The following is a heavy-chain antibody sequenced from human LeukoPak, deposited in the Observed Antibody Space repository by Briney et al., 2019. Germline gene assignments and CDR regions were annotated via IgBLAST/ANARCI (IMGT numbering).Heavy chain of an antibody. J-gene: IGHJ5*02. V-gene: IGHV4-34*01. CDR1: GGSFSGYY. CDR2: INQSGST. CDR3: ARGAAYQLLFYWFDP. Sequence: SETLSLTCAVYGGSFSGYYWSWIRQPPGKGLEGIGEINQSGSTNYNPSLKSRVTISVDTSKKQFSLKLSSVTAADTAVYYCARGAAYQLLFYWFDPWGQGTLVTVSS. D-gene: IGHD2-2*01.